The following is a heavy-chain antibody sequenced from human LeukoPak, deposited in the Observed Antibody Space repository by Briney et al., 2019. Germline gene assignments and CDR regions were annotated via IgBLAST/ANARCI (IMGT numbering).Heavy chain of an antibody. CDR1: GYSISSGYY. CDR2: LYHTGNT. CDR3: ARGGLTDHFDY. D-gene: IGHD4/OR15-4a*01. J-gene: IGHJ4*02. V-gene: IGHV4-38-2*01. Sequence: SETLSLTCAVSGYSISSGYYWGWIRQPPGKGLEWIGSLYHTGNTYYNPSLKSRLTISVDTPKNQFSLKLSSVTAADTAVYYGARGGLTDHFDYWGQGTLVTVPS.